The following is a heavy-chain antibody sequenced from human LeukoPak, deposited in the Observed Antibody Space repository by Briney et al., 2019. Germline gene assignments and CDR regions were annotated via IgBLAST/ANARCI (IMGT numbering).Heavy chain of an antibody. CDR3: ARRLDYCSSTSCFLNWFDP. V-gene: IGHV4-31*03. CDR2: IYYSGST. D-gene: IGHD2-2*01. J-gene: IGHJ5*02. Sequence: AQTLSLTCTVSGGSISDAAYYWSWIRQHPWEGLKWIGYIYYSGSTSYNPSLKSRVTISVDTSKNQFSLKLTSVTAADTAVYYCARRLDYCSSTSCFLNWFDPWGQGTLVTVSS. CDR1: GGSISDAAYY.